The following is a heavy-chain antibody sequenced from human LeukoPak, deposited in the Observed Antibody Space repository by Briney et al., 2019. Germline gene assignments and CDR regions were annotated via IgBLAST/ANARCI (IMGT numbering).Heavy chain of an antibody. J-gene: IGHJ6*02. CDR1: GFTFSEYS. CDR3: ARELAMAV. Sequence: GGSLRLSFAASGFTFSEYSMIWVRQAPGKGLEWVSYISSTSSSSIYYADSVKGRFTISRDNAKNSLYLQMNSLRDDDTAVYYCARELAMAVWGQGTTVTVSS. V-gene: IGHV3-48*02. CDR2: ISSTSSSSI.